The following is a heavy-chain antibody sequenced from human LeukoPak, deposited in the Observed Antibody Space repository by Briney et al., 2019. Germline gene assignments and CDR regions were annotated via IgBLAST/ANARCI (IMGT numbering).Heavy chain of an antibody. CDR3: ARTAARRFDY. CDR2: INPTGGSS. J-gene: IGHJ4*02. CDR1: GYTFPSYF. Sequence: ASVKVSCKASGYTFPSYFMHWVRQAPGQGLEWMGIINPTGGSSTYAQKFQGRVTMTRDTSTSTAYMELSSLRSDDTAVYYCARTAARRFDYWGQGTLVTVSS. V-gene: IGHV1-46*01. D-gene: IGHD6-6*01.